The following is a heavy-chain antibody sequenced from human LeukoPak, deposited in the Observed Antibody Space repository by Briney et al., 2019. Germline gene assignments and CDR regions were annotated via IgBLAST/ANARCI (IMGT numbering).Heavy chain of an antibody. V-gene: IGHV3-23*01. J-gene: IGHJ5*02. Sequence: GGSLRVSCAASGFTFSNNAMSWVRQAPGKGLEWVSAISGSGGSTYYADSVKGRFTISRDNSKNTLYLQMNSLRAEDTAVYYCAKAPYYDFWSSNNWFDPWGQGTLVTVSS. CDR3: AKAPYYDFWSSNNWFDP. CDR1: GFTFSNNA. D-gene: IGHD3-3*01. CDR2: ISGSGGST.